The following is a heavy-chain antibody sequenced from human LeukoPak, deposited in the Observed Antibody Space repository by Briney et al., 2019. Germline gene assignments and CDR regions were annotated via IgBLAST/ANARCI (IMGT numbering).Heavy chain of an antibody. CDR1: GGSVSSGSYY. D-gene: IGHD3-22*01. CDR3: ASHPITMIVAPDY. CDR2: IYYSRST. J-gene: IGHJ4*02. V-gene: IGHV4-61*01. Sequence: SETLSLTCTVSGGSVSSGSYYWSWLRQPPGQGLEWIGYIYYSRSTNYNPSLKSRVTISVDTSKNQFSLKLCSVTAADTAVYYCASHPITMIVAPDYWGQGTLVTVSS.